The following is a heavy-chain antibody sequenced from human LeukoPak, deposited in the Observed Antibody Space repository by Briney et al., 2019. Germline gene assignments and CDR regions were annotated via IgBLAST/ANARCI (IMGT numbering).Heavy chain of an antibody. CDR1: GGSFSGYY. CDR2: INHSGST. J-gene: IGHJ4*02. V-gene: IGHV4-34*01. Sequence: PETLSLTCAVYGGSFSGYYWSWIRQPPGKGLEWIGEINHSGSTNYNPSLKSRVTISVDTSKNQFSLKLSSVTAADTAVYYCARGPTAWWLLASFDYWGQGTLVTVSS. D-gene: IGHD5-12*01. CDR3: ARGPTAWWLLASFDY.